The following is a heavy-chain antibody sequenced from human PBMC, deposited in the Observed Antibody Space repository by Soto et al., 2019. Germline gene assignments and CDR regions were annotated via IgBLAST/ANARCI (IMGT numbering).Heavy chain of an antibody. CDR2: IKEDGSER. CDR1: GVAFRSYW. CDR3: VGGPGWKMDY. Sequence: GGSLRLSCAASGVAFRSYWMHWLRQAPGKGLEWVANIKEDGSERYYVDSVKGRFTISRDNAKNSLFLQMDSLRDEDTAVYYCVGGPGWKMDYWGQGTLVTVSS. V-gene: IGHV3-7*03. J-gene: IGHJ4*02. D-gene: IGHD3-16*01.